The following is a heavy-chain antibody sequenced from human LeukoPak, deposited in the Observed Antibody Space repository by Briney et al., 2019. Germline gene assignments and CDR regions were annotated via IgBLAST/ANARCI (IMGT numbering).Heavy chain of an antibody. V-gene: IGHV3-48*03. CDR3: ARDREPDAFDI. Sequence: GGSLRLSCAASGFTLSSYAMNWVRQAPGKGLEWVSYISSSGSAIYYADSVKGRFTISRDNAKNSLYLQMSSLRAEDTAVYYCARDREPDAFDIWGKGTMVTVSS. J-gene: IGHJ3*02. D-gene: IGHD1-14*01. CDR1: GFTLSSYA. CDR2: ISSSGSAI.